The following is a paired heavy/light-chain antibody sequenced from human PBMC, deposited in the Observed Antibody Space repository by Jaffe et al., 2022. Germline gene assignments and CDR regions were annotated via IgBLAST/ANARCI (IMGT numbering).Light chain of an antibody. Sequence: EIVLTQSPGTLSLSPGERATLSCRASQSVSSSYLAWYQQKPGQAPRLLIYGASSRATGIPDRFSGSGSGTDFTLTISRLEPEDFAVYYCQQYGSSPATFGQGTKVEIK. CDR1: QSVSSSY. CDR3: QQYGSSPAT. V-gene: IGKV3-20*01. CDR2: GAS. J-gene: IGKJ1*01.
Heavy chain of an antibody. CDR1: GFTFDDYG. CDR2: INWNGGST. J-gene: IGHJ2*01. CDR3: ARAPEYSSPSDVWYFDL. D-gene: IGHD6-6*01. V-gene: IGHV3-20*01. Sequence: EVQLVESGGGVVRPGGSLRLSCAASGFTFDDYGMSWVRQAPGKGLEWVSGINWNGGSTGYADSVKGRFTISRDNAKNSLYLQMNSLRAEDTALYHCARAPEYSSPSDVWYFDLWGRGTLVTVSS.